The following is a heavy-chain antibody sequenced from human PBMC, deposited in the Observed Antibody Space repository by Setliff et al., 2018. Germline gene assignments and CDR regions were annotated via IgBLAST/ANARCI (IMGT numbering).Heavy chain of an antibody. J-gene: IGHJ4*02. CDR3: AKGGYSGSHYFDY. CDR1: GFTFTSYA. Sequence: RRLPCEASGFTFTSYAMRWVRQAPGKGLEWVSSISGSGGSTYYADSVKGRFTISRDNSNNALYLQMNSLRAEDTAIYYCAKGGYSGSHYFDYWGQGTQVTVSS. D-gene: IGHD1-26*01. CDR2: ISGSGGST. V-gene: IGHV3-23*01.